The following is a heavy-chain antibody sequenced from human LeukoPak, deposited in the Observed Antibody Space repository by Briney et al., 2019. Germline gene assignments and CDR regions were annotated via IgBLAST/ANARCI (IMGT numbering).Heavy chain of an antibody. J-gene: IGHJ6*03. D-gene: IGHD1-26*01. V-gene: IGHV3-23*01. CDR2: ISGSGHPI. Sequence: GGSLRLFCAASGFTFSRYAMSWVRAAPGKGLEWVSVISGSGHPIYHAPSVKLQFTIPRHNSKQTLYLQINSLRADDTAVYYCAKDSGVTYYNFYYYMDVWGKGTTVTVSS. CDR3: AKDSGVTYYNFYYYMDV. CDR1: GFTFSRYA.